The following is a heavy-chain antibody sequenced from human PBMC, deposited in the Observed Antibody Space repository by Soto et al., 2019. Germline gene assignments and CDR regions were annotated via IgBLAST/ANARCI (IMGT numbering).Heavy chain of an antibody. D-gene: IGHD3-9*01. Sequence: GGSLRLSCVASGFTFKSYAMSWVRQAPGKGLECVSAISGSGSSTYYADSVKGRFTISRDNSKNTLHLLMNSLRAEDTAVYYCAKDSYDWRLFDYWGQGALVTVSS. J-gene: IGHJ4*01. CDR1: GFTFKSYA. CDR2: ISGSGSST. V-gene: IGHV3-23*01. CDR3: AKDSYDWRLFDY.